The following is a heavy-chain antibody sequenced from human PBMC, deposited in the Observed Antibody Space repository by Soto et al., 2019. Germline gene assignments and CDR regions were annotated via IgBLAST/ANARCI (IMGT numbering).Heavy chain of an antibody. D-gene: IGHD3-22*01. CDR2: TIPMFGTP. CDR1: GGTFSKYA. CDR3: ARPLRDRNYYYGMAV. Sequence: QVQLVQSGAEMQQPGASVRVSCKASGGTFSKYAFSWVRQAPGQGLEWLGGTIPMFGTPNYAQKFQGRVAISADESTATVYMELSSLSSEDTAVYFCARPLRDRNYYYGMAVWGQGTTVTVSS. J-gene: IGHJ6*02. V-gene: IGHV1-69*01.